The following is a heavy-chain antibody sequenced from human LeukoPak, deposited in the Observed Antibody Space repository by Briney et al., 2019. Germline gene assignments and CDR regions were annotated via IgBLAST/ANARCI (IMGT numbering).Heavy chain of an antibody. J-gene: IGHJ4*02. CDR1: GFIFSNYA. CDR3: AKGSAAGRTYYFDY. Sequence: SGGSLRLSCAASGFIFSNYAMSWVRQAPGKGLEWVSAIDSTGAYIWYADSVKGRFTISKDSSKTILYLQMNSLRAEAAAVYFCAKGSAAGRTYYFDYWGQGTLVTVSS. D-gene: IGHD6-25*01. CDR2: IDSTGAYI. V-gene: IGHV3-23*01.